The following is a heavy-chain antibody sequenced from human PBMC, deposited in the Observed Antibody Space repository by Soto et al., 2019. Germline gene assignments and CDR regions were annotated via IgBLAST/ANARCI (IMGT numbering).Heavy chain of an antibody. Sequence: ASVKVSCKASGYTFTGYYMHWVRQAPGQGLEWMGWINPNSGGTNYAQKFQGWVTMTRDTSISTAYMELSRLRSDDTAVYYCARDLGVEYYDFWSGCPVYYGMDVWCQGPTVS. CDR2: INPNSGGT. CDR3: ARDLGVEYYDFWSGCPVYYGMDV. J-gene: IGHJ6*02. CDR1: GYTFTGYY. D-gene: IGHD3-3*01. V-gene: IGHV1-2*04.